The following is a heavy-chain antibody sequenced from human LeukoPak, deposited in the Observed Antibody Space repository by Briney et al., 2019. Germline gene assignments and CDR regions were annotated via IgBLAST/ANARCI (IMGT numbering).Heavy chain of an antibody. Sequence: TSEALSLTCTVSGGSISSYYWSWIRQPPGKGLEWIGYIYYSGSTNYNPSLKSRVTISVDTSKNQFSLKLSSVTAADTAMYYCATTEEGYSGYDHHFDYWGQGTLVTVSS. D-gene: IGHD5-12*01. J-gene: IGHJ4*02. CDR1: GGSISSYY. CDR2: IYYSGST. V-gene: IGHV4-59*12. CDR3: ATTEEGYSGYDHHFDY.